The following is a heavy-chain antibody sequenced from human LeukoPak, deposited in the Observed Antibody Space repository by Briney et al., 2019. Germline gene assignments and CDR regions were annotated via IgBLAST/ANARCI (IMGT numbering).Heavy chain of an antibody. V-gene: IGHV3-21*01. Sequence: GGSLRLSCAASGFTFSSYSMNWVRQAPGKGLERVSSISSSSSYIYYADSVKGRFTISRDNAKNSLYLQMNSLRAEDTAVYYCARDFIYCSGGSCYPTWGQGTLVTVSS. CDR3: ARDFIYCSGGSCYPT. D-gene: IGHD2-15*01. CDR1: GFTFSSYS. CDR2: ISSSSSYI. J-gene: IGHJ5*02.